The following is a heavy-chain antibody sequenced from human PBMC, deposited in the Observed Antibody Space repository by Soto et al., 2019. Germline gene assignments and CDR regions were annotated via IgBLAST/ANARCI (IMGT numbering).Heavy chain of an antibody. CDR2: ISGSGGRI. CDR1: GFTFSTYA. J-gene: IGHJ4*02. CDR3: AKYRGQLWGKYHFDY. V-gene: IGHV3-23*01. Sequence: GGSLRLSCAASGFTFSTYAMSWVRQAPGKGLEWVSAISGSGGRIDYADSVKGRFTISRDNSKNTLYLQMNSLRAEDTAVYYCAKYRGQLWGKYHFDYWGQGTLVTVS. D-gene: IGHD5-18*01.